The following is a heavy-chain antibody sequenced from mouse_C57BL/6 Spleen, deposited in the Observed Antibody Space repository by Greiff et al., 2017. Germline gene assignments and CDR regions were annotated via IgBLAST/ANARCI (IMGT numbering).Heavy chain of an antibody. Sequence: QVQLKQPGAELVRPGTSVKLSCKASGYTFTSYWMHWVKQRPGQGLEWIGVIDPSDSYTNYNQKFKGKATLTVDTSSSTAYMQLSSLTSEDSAVYYGARSTMVTTNWFAYWGQGTLVTVSA. CDR2: IDPSDSYT. CDR3: ARSTMVTTNWFAY. D-gene: IGHD2-2*01. CDR1: GYTFTSYW. V-gene: IGHV1-59*01. J-gene: IGHJ3*01.